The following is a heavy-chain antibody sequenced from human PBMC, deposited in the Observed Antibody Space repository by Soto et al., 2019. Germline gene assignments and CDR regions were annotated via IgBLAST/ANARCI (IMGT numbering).Heavy chain of an antibody. CDR2: AQYSGSS. V-gene: IGHV4-31*03. CDR3: AKLSCTSSTCYFPGWFDP. CDR1: GDSISGGASF. Sequence: QVQLQESGPGLVKPSETLSLTCTVSGDSISGGASFWSWIRQPPGKGLEWIANAQYSGSSYYNPSVKSRLTISEDTTKKQFSLQLKSMTAADTAVYYCAKLSCTSSTCYFPGWFDPWGQGTLVTVSS. J-gene: IGHJ5*02. D-gene: IGHD2-2*01.